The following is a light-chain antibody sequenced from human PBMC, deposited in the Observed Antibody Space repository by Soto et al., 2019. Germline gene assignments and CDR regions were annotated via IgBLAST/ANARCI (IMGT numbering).Light chain of an antibody. J-gene: IGLJ1*01. CDR1: SSDVGSYNL. Sequence: QSVLTQPASVSGSPGQSITISCTGTSSDVGSYNLVSWYQQHPGKAPKLMIYEGSKRPSGVSNRFSDSKSGNTASLTISGLQAEDEADYYCCSYAGSSTFLYVFGTGTKVTV. CDR2: EGS. V-gene: IGLV2-23*03. CDR3: CSYAGSSTFLYV.